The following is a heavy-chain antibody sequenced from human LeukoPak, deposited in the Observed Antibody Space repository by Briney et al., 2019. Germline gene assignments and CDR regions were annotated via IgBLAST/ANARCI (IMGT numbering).Heavy chain of an antibody. CDR1: GGSFSGYY. J-gene: IGHJ6*03. CDR3: ARRVGRYFGERAYYYNYMDV. CDR2: INHSGST. V-gene: IGHV4-34*01. Sequence: MTSETLSLTCAVYGGSFSGYYWSWIRLPPGKGLEWIGEINHSGSTKSNPSLQSRVTISVDTSKNQFSLKLSSVTAADTSVYYCARRVGRYFGERAYYYNYMDVWGKGTTVTISS. D-gene: IGHD3-10*01.